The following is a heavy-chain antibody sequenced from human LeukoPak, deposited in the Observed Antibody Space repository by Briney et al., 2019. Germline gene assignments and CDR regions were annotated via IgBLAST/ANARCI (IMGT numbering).Heavy chain of an antibody. CDR1: SGSFRGYY. CDR3: ARGGSIAAFYWFDP. V-gene: IGHV4-34*01. Sequence: SETLSLTCAVSSGSFRGYYWSWIRQPPGKGLEWIGEINHSGSTNYNPPLKSRVTISVDTSKNQFSLKLSSVTAADTAVYYCARGGSIAAFYWFDPWGQGTLVTVSS. D-gene: IGHD6-25*01. J-gene: IGHJ5*02. CDR2: INHSGST.